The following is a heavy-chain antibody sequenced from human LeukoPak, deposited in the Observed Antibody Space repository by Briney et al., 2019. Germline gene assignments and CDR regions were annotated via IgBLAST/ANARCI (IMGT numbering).Heavy chain of an antibody. CDR2: IYHTGTT. V-gene: IGHV4-4*02. Sequence: SGTLSLTFTLSRGSIMTTHWWSWVRQPPGKGLEWIGEIYHTGTTNYSPSLKSRLTISADKSINTAYLQWSSLKASDTAMYYCARGRRLSIFSDFDYWGQGTLVTVSS. CDR1: RGSIMTTHW. CDR3: ARGRRLSIFSDFDY. D-gene: IGHD3-9*01. J-gene: IGHJ4*02.